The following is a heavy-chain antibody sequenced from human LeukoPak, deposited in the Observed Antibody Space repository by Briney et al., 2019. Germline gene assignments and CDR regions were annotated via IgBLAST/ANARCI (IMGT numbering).Heavy chain of an antibody. J-gene: IGHJ4*02. CDR3: AKSNPTYYDILTGLFDY. V-gene: IGHV3-23*01. Sequence: GGSQRLSCAASGFTFSSYAMSWVRQAPGNGLEWVSAISGSGGSTYYADSVKGRFTISRDNSKNTLYLQMNSLRAEDTAVYYCAKSNPTYYDILTGLFDYWGQGTLVTVSS. D-gene: IGHD3-9*01. CDR2: ISGSGGST. CDR1: GFTFSSYA.